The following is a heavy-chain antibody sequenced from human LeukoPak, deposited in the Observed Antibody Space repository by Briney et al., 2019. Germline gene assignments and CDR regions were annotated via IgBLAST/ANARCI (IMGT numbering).Heavy chain of an antibody. D-gene: IGHD1-26*01. CDR1: GGSISSSNW. Sequence: PSETLSLTCAVSGGSISSSNWWSWVRQPPGKGLEWIGEIYHSGSTNCNPSLKSRDTISVDKSKNQFSLKLSSVTAADTAVYYCASDSGSYYYFDYWGQGTLVTVSS. V-gene: IGHV4-4*02. J-gene: IGHJ4*02. CDR3: ASDSGSYYYFDY. CDR2: IYHSGST.